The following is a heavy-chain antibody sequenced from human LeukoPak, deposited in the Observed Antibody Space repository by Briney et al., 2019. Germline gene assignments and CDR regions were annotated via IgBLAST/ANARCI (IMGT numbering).Heavy chain of an antibody. CDR1: GGSISSYY. CDR3: ARGEGYYALDY. V-gene: IGHV4-59*01. Sequence: SETLSLTCTVSGGSISSYYWNWIRQPPGKGLEWIGYIYYSGTTKHNPSLKSRVTISIDTSNNQFSLKLKSVTAADTAVYYCARGEGYYALDYWGQGVPVTVSS. J-gene: IGHJ4*02. D-gene: IGHD3-3*01. CDR2: IYYSGTT.